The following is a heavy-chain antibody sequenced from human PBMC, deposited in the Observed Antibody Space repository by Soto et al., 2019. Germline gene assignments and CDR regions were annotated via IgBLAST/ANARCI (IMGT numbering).Heavy chain of an antibody. D-gene: IGHD5-12*01. CDR1: GFTFSSYQ. V-gene: IGHV3-48*02. CDR3: ARDIHSGYDLDAFDI. J-gene: IGHJ3*02. CDR2: ISSSSTI. Sequence: GGSLRLSCAASGFTFSSYQMNWVRQAPGKGLEWVSYISSSSTIYYADSVKGRFTISRDNAKNSLYLQMNSLRDEDTAVYYCARDIHSGYDLDAFDIWGQGTMVTVSS.